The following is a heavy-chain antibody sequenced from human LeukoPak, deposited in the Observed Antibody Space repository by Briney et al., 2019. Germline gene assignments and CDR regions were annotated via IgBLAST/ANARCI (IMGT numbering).Heavy chain of an antibody. V-gene: IGHV1-69*06. J-gene: IGHJ6*03. D-gene: IGHD6-19*01. CDR2: IIPIFGTA. Sequence: ASVKVSCKASGGTFSSYAISWVRQAPGQGLEWMGGIIPIFGTANYAQKFQGRVTITADKSTSTAYMELSSLRSDDTAVYYCARDSVAYAYYYYMDVWGKGTTVTISS. CDR3: ARDSVAYAYYYYMDV. CDR1: GGTFSSYA.